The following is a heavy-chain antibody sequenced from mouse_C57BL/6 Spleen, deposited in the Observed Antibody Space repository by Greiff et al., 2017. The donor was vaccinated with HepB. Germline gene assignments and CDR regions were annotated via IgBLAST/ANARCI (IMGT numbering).Heavy chain of an antibody. V-gene: IGHV1-42*01. CDR3: ARRLLRAMDY. D-gene: IGHD2-3*01. Sequence: VQLQQSGPELVKPGASVKISCKASGYSFTGYYMNWVKQSPEKSLEWIGEINPSTGGTTYNQKFKAKATLTVDKSSSTAYMQLKSLTSEDSAVYYCARRLLRAMDYWGQGTSVTVSS. J-gene: IGHJ4*01. CDR1: GYSFTGYY. CDR2: INPSTGGT.